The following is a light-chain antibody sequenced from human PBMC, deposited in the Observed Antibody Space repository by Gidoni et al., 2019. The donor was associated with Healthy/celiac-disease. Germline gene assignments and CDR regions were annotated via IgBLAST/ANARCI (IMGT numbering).Light chain of an antibody. J-gene: IGKJ5*01. CDR1: QSISSY. CDR2: AAS. CDR3: QQSYSTPIT. Sequence: DIQMTQSPSSLSASVGDRVTITCRASQSISSYLNWYQQKPGKAPKLLIYAASSLQSGVPSRFSGSGSGTDFTLTNSSLQPEDFATYYCQQSYSTPITFXQXTQLEIK. V-gene: IGKV1-39*01.